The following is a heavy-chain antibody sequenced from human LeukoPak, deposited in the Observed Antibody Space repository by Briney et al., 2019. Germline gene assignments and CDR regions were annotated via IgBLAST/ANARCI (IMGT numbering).Heavy chain of an antibody. CDR3: ARVHESSIAAPRSYYFDY. D-gene: IGHD6-6*01. V-gene: IGHV1-8*01. Sequence: ASVKVSCKASGYTFTSYDINWVRQATGQGLEWMGWMNPNSGNTGYAQKVQGRVTMTRNTSISTAYMELSSLRSEDTAVYYCARVHESSIAAPRSYYFDYWGQGTLVTVSS. CDR2: MNPNSGNT. J-gene: IGHJ4*02. CDR1: GYTFTSYD.